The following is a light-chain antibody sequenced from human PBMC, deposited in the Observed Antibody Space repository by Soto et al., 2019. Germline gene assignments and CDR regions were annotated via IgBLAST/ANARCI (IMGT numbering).Light chain of an antibody. V-gene: IGKV1-12*01. CDR1: QSISNW. CDR3: QQASSFPWT. CDR2: AES. J-gene: IGKJ1*01. Sequence: IQMTQSPSSVSASVGDRVTITCRASQSISNWLAWYQQKPGKAPNLLIYAESSLQSGVPSRFSGSGSGTDFTLTISSLQPEDFATYFCQQASSFPWTFGQGTKVEIK.